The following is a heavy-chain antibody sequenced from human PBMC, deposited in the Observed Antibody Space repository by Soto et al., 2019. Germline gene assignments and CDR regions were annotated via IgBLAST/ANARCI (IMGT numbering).Heavy chain of an antibody. V-gene: IGHV3-66*01. D-gene: IGHD3-10*01. CDR3: ARGISSYYYGSGRLNWFDP. J-gene: IGHJ5*02. Sequence: GGSLRLSCAASGFTVSSNYMSWVRQAPGKGLEWVSVIYSGGSTYYADSVKGRFTISRDNSKNTLYLQMNSLRAEDTAVYYCARGISSYYYGSGRLNWFDPWGQGTLVTVSS. CDR2: IYSGGST. CDR1: GFTVSSNY.